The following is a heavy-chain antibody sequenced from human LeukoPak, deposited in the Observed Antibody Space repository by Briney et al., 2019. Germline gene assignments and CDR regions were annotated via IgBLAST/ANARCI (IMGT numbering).Heavy chain of an antibody. D-gene: IGHD6-19*01. Sequence: PSETLSLTCTVSGGSISSYYWSWIRQPAGKGLEWIGRIYTSGCTNYNPSLKSRVTMSVDTSKNQFSLKLSSVTAADTAVYYCARLKKRPKVHSSGWYYGNYFDYWGQGTLVTVSS. CDR3: ARLKKRPKVHSSGWYYGNYFDY. V-gene: IGHV4-4*07. CDR2: IYTSGCT. CDR1: GGSISSYY. J-gene: IGHJ4*02.